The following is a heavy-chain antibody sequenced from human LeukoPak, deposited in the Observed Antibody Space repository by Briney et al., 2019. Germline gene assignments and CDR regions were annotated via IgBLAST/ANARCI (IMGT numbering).Heavy chain of an antibody. J-gene: IGHJ5*02. Sequence: EWIGSIYQSGSTYYNPSLKSRVTVSIDTSKTQFSLKLSSVTAADTAVYFCVRKIAAGSLTPWGQGTLVTVSS. CDR2: IYQSGST. CDR3: VRKIAAGSLTP. D-gene: IGHD6-13*01. V-gene: IGHV4-38-2*01.